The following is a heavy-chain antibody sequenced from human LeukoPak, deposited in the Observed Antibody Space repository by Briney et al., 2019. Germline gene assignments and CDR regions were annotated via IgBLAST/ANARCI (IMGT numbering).Heavy chain of an antibody. CDR1: GVTFSSHW. D-gene: IGHD6-25*01. CDR3: AREVFEGQRQSDAFDV. Sequence: GGSLRLSCAASGVTFSSHWMHWVRQAPGEGLVWVSRVNGPGDWTHYADSVRGRFIISRDNAENTISLQMNNLRAEDTAVYFCAREVFEGQRQSDAFDVWGQGTMVTVSS. V-gene: IGHV3-74*01. CDR2: VNGPGDWT. J-gene: IGHJ3*01.